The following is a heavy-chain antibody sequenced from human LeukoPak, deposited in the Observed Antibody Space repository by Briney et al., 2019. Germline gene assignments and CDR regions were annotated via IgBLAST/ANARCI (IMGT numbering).Heavy chain of an antibody. CDR2: MNRDGSEK. V-gene: IGHV3-7*01. CDR3: ARDGGIIRFGGQDV. Sequence: GGSLRLSCAASGFTFSSYAMSWVRQAPGKGLEGVATMNRDGSEKNYVDSIKGRFTLSRDNAANSLYLQMNSLRVEDTAVYYCARDGGIIRFGGQDVWGQGTTVIVS. CDR1: GFTFSSYA. J-gene: IGHJ6*02. D-gene: IGHD3-16*01.